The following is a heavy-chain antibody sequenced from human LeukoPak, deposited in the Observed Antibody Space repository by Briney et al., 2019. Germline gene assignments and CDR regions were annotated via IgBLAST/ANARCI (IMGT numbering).Heavy chain of an antibody. Sequence: AGGSLRLSCAASGFTFSSYSMNWVRQAPGKGLEWVSSISSSSSYIYYADSVKGRFTISRDNAKNSLYLQMDSLRAEDTAVYSSASGSVGATWGLGLDYWGQGTVVTVSS. CDR1: GFTFSSYS. J-gene: IGHJ4*02. CDR2: ISSSSSYI. D-gene: IGHD1-26*01. CDR3: ASGSVGATWGLGLDY. V-gene: IGHV3-21*03.